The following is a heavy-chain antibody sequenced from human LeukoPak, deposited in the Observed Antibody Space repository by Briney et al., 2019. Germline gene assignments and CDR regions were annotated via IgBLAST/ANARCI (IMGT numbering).Heavy chain of an antibody. Sequence: GASVKVSCKASGGTFSSYAISWVRQAPGQGLEWMGRIIPILGIANYAQKFQGRVTITADKSTSTAYMELSSLRSEDTAVYYCARGGGLRFSWFDPWGQGTLVTVSS. CDR2: IIPILGIA. V-gene: IGHV1-69*04. J-gene: IGHJ5*02. CDR3: ARGGGLRFSWFDP. D-gene: IGHD5-12*01. CDR1: GGTFSSYA.